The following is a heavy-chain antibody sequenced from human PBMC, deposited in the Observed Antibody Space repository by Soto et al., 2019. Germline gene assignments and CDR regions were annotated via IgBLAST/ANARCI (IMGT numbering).Heavy chain of an antibody. CDR2: IIPISATT. CDR1: GGTFSSYA. D-gene: IGHD2-2*01. V-gene: IGHV1-69*01. J-gene: IGHJ6*02. CDR3: ARSQGSSTSLEIYYYYYYGMDV. Sequence: QVQLVQSGAEVKKPGSSVKVSCKASGGTFSSYAISWVRQAPGQGLEWMGGIIPISATTNYAQKFQGSVTITADESTSTAYMELSSLRSEDTAVYYCARSQGSSTSLEIYYYYYYGMDVWGQGTTVTVSS.